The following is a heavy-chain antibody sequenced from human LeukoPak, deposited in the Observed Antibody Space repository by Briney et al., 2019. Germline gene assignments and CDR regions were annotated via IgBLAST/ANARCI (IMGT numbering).Heavy chain of an antibody. Sequence: SETLSLTCTVSGGSISSYYWSWIRQPAGKGLEWIGRIFTSGSTNYNPSLKSRVTLSVDTSKNQFSLKLSSVTAADTAVYYCARHVPAVVTMVRGVMDYFDYWGQGTLVTVSS. D-gene: IGHD3-10*01. V-gene: IGHV4-4*07. CDR3: ARHVPAVVTMVRGVMDYFDY. CDR1: GGSISSYY. J-gene: IGHJ4*02. CDR2: IFTSGST.